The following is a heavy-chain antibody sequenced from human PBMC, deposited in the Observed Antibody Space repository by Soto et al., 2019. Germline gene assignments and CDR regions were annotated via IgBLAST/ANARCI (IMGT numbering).Heavy chain of an antibody. D-gene: IGHD2-15*01. CDR2: ISGSGGST. CDR3: AKEYCSGGSCYGFNEYFQH. V-gene: IGHV3-23*01. Sequence: PGGSLRLSCAASGFTFSSYAMSWVRQAPGKGLEWVSAISGSGGSTYYADSVKGRFTISRDNSKNTLYLQMDSLRAEDTAVYYCAKEYCSGGSCYGFNEYFQHWGQGTLVTVSS. CDR1: GFTFSSYA. J-gene: IGHJ1*01.